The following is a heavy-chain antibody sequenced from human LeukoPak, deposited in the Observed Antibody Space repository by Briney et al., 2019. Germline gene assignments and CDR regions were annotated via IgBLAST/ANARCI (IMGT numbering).Heavy chain of an antibody. Sequence: GGSLRLSCAASGFTFSSYAKSWVRQAPGKGLEWVSAISGSGGSTYYADSVKGRFTISRDNSKNTLYLQMNSLRAEDTAVYYCAKGPPEYSSGWFSFAYFDYWGQGTLVTVSS. CDR3: AKGPPEYSSGWFSFAYFDY. CDR1: GFTFSSYA. V-gene: IGHV3-23*01. J-gene: IGHJ4*02. D-gene: IGHD6-19*01. CDR2: ISGSGGST.